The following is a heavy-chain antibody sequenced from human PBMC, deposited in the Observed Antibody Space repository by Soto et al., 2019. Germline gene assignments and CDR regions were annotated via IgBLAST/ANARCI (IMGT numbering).Heavy chain of an antibody. Sequence: SETLSLTCSVSGGSISNSSYLWGWVRQPPGKGLHWIGSVSHIGSTNYNPSLKSRLTISVGTSKTQSSLRLDSVTAAGTAVYYCSRIAVSGPRTGFDYWGQGILVTVSS. J-gene: IGHJ4*02. CDR3: SRIAVSGPRTGFDY. CDR2: VSHIGST. CDR1: GGSISNSSYL. D-gene: IGHD6-19*01. V-gene: IGHV4-39*01.